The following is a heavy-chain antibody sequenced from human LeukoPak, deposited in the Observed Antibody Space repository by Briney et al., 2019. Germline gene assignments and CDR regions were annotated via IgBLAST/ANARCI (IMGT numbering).Heavy chain of an antibody. CDR1: GFTFSSYW. CDR3: ARGGYDFWSGYFIDY. V-gene: IGHV3-74*01. J-gene: IGHJ4*02. CDR2: INSDGNST. D-gene: IGHD3-3*01. Sequence: GGSLRLSCAASGFTFSSYWMHWVRQAPGKGLVWVSRINSDGNSTSYADSVKGRFTISRDNAKNTLYLQMNSLRAEDTAVYYCARGGYDFWSGYFIDYWGQGTLVTVSS.